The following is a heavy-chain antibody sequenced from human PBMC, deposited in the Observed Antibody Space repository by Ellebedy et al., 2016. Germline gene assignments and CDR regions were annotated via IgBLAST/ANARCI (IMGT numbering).Heavy chain of an antibody. CDR3: AREVWGSGWPNFDY. CDR2: ISYDGSNK. V-gene: IGHV3-30-3*01. CDR1: GFTFSSYA. Sequence: GGSLRLSCAASGFTFSSYAMHWVRQAPGKGLEWVAVISYDGSNKYYADSVKGRFTISRDNSKNTLYLQMNSLRAEDTAVYYCAREVWGSGWPNFDYWGQGTLVTVSS. D-gene: IGHD6-19*01. J-gene: IGHJ4*02.